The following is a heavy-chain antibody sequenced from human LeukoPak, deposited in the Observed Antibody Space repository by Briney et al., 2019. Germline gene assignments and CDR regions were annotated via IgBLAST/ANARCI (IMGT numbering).Heavy chain of an antibody. J-gene: IGHJ5*02. D-gene: IGHD2-15*01. CDR2: ISGSGGST. CDR3: AKTKGSGGSFDP. CDR1: GFTFSSYA. Sequence: PGGSLRLSCAASGFTFSSYAMSWVRQAPGKGLEWVSAISGSGGSTYYADSVKGRFTISRDNFKNTLYLQMNSLRAEDTAVYYCAKTKGSGGSFDPWGQGTLVTVSS. V-gene: IGHV3-23*01.